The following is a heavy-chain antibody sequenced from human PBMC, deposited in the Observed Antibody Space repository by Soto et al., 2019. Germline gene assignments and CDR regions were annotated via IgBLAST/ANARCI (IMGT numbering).Heavy chain of an antibody. CDR3: ARGYDYVWGSFKGYFDY. CDR1: GGTFSSYA. V-gene: IGHV1-69*12. Sequence: QVQLVQSGAEVKKPGSSVKVSCKASGGTFSSYAISWVRQAPGQGLEWMGGIIPIFGTANYAQKFQGRVTTTADESTSTAYMELSSLRSEDTAVYYCARGYDYVWGSFKGYFDYWGQGTLVTVSS. D-gene: IGHD3-16*01. CDR2: IIPIFGTA. J-gene: IGHJ4*02.